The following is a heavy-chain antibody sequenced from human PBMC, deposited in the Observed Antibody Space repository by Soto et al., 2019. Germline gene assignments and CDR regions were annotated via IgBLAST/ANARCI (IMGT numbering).Heavy chain of an antibody. J-gene: IGHJ4*02. V-gene: IGHV4-38-2*01. CDR1: GYSISSGYY. Sequence: PSETLSLTCAVSGYSISSGYYWGWIRQPPGKGLEWIGTMYYSGSTYYNPSLKSRVTISVDTSKNQFSLKLSSVTAADTAVSYCARSERSDLSQQARFDYWGQGTLVTVSS. CDR2: MYYSGST. CDR3: ARSERSDLSQQARFDY.